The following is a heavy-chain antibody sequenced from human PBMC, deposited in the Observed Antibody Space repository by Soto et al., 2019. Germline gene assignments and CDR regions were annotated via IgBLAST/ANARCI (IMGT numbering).Heavy chain of an antibody. V-gene: IGHV3-23*01. Sequence: PGGSLRLSCVASGFTFSSYSMSWVRQAPGKGLEWVSGFRAGGDDGTTYYADSAKGRFTISRDNSKNTLYLQMNSLRAEDTAVYYCASDLSSGHPVPTLDYWGQGTLVTVSS. CDR3: ASDLSSGHPVPTLDY. D-gene: IGHD3-22*01. CDR1: GFTFSSYS. J-gene: IGHJ4*02. CDR2: FRAGGDDGTT.